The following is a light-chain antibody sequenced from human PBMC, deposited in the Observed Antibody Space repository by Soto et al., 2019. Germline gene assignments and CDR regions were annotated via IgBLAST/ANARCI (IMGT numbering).Light chain of an antibody. J-gene: IGKJ1*01. CDR3: QQCNNWPPT. CDR2: GAS. Sequence: IGMTQYPATLSVSPGERATLSCRASQSVSSNLAWYQQKPGQAPRLLIYGASTRATGIPARFSGSGSGTEFTLTISSLQSEDFAVYFCQQCNNWPPTFGQGTKVDIK. CDR1: QSVSSN. V-gene: IGKV3-15*01.